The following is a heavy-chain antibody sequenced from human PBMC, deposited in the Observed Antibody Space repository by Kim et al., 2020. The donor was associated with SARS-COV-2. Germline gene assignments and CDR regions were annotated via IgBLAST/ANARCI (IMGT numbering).Heavy chain of an antibody. CDR3: ARNLVGDTDLGP. Sequence: GGSLRLSCAASVFTFSSHVMHWVRQAPGKGLEWVALISYEGSTQRYTDSVKGRFTVSRDNSKNILFLQMNSLRPEDTAVYYCARNLVGDTDLGPWGQGTRVTLSS. CDR2: ISYEGSTQ. J-gene: IGHJ5*02. D-gene: IGHD1-26*01. V-gene: IGHV3-30*03. CDR1: VFTFSSHV.